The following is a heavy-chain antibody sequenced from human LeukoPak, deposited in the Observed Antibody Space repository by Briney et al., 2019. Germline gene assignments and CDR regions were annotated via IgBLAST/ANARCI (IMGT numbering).Heavy chain of an antibody. CDR2: IYHSGST. Sequence: SETLSLTCTVSGYSISSGYYWGWIRQPPGKGLEWIGSIYHSGSTYYNPSLKSRVTISVDTSKNQFSLRLSSVTAADTAVYYCARMWSNIWFDPWGQGTLVTVSS. D-gene: IGHD2-21*01. V-gene: IGHV4-38-2*02. CDR1: GYSISSGYY. CDR3: ARMWSNIWFDP. J-gene: IGHJ5*02.